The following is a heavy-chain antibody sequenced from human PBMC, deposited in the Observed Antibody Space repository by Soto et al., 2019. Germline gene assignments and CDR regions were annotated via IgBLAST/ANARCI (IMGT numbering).Heavy chain of an antibody. V-gene: IGHV1-69*13. Sequence: GASLKVSCKASGGTFSSHSINWVRQAPGQGLEWMGGIITLFGTSNYAQNFQGRVTITADQSTSTAYMELNSLTSDDTAVYYCAREVGYGDFSAALLDWGQGTLVTVSS. J-gene: IGHJ4*02. D-gene: IGHD2-21*02. CDR2: IITLFGTS. CDR3: AREVGYGDFSAALLD. CDR1: GGTFSSHS.